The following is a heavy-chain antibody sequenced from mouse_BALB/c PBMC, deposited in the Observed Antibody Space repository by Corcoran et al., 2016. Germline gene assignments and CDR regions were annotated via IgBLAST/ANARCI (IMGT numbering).Heavy chain of an antibody. D-gene: IGHD2-14*01. V-gene: IGHV9-1*02. CDR1: GYTFTNYG. CDR2: INTYTGEP. Sequence: QIQLVQSGPELKKPGETVKISCKASGYTFTNYGMNWVKQAPGKGLKWMGWINTYTGEPTYADDFKGRFAFSLETSASTAYLQINNLKNEDMATYFCARTYRRSAMDYWGQGTSVTVSS. J-gene: IGHJ4*01. CDR3: ARTYRRSAMDY.